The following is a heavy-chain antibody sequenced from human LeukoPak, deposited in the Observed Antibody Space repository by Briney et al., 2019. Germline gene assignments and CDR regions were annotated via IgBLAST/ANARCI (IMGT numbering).Heavy chain of an antibody. D-gene: IGHD4-17*01. CDR2: ICSSSSTI. CDR3: ARVYGDYVNFDY. J-gene: IGHJ4*02. CDR1: GLTFSSYS. Sequence: AGGSLRRSCAASGLTFSSYSTNWVRQAPGKGLEWVSYICSSSSTIYYADSVKGRFTISRDNAKNSLYLQMNSLRAEDTAVYYCARVYGDYVNFDYWGQGTLVTVSS. V-gene: IGHV3-48*01.